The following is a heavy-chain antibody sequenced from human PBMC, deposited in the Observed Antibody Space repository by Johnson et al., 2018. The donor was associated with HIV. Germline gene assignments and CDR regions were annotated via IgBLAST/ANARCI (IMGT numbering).Heavy chain of an antibody. CDR3: ARGLDSGSSWFGAFDI. J-gene: IGHJ3*02. Sequence: MQLVESGGGLVQTGGSLTLSCAASGFTFSNYWMSWVRQVPGKGLEWVANIKRDGSVTHSVDPVKGRFTISRDNAENALYLRMNSLRVEDTAMYYCARGLDSGSSWFGAFDIWGQGTMVTVSS. D-gene: IGHD6-13*01. CDR1: GFTFSNYW. CDR2: IKRDGSVT. V-gene: IGHV3-7*01.